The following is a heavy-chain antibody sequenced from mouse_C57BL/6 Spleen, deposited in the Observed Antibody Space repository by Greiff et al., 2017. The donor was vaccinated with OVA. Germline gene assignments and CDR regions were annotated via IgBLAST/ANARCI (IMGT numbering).Heavy chain of an antibody. CDR1: GYTFTNYW. J-gene: IGHJ3*01. D-gene: IGHD2-1*01. CDR2: IYPGGGYT. V-gene: IGHV1-63*01. Sequence: QVQLQQSGAELVRPGTSVKMSCKASGYTFTNYWIGWAKQRPGHGLEWIGDIYPGGGYTNYNEKFKGNATLTADKSSSTAYMQFSSLTSEDSAIYYCARLEGNPPWFAYWGQGTLVTVSA. CDR3: ARLEGNPPWFAY.